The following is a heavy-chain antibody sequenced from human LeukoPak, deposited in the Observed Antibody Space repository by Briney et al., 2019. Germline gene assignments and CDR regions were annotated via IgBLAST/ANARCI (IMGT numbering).Heavy chain of an antibody. CDR1: GFTFDDYD. CDR2: VTWDGVTI. V-gene: IGHV3-9*01. CDR3: AKAGYDSSGYYSGAFDI. J-gene: IGHJ3*02. Sequence: GGSLRLSCAASGFTFDDYDIHWVRQVPGKGLEWVSGVTWDGVTIGYADSVKGRFTISRDNSKNTLYLQMNSLRAEDTAVYYCAKAGYDSSGYYSGAFDIWGQGTMVTVSS. D-gene: IGHD3-22*01.